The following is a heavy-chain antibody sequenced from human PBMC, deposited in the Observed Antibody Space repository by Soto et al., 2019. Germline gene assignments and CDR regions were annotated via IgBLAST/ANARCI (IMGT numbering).Heavy chain of an antibody. J-gene: IGHJ5*02. Sequence: SETLSLTCAVDGGYFIGYCLSWIRKTPGKGLEWIGEINHSGSTNYNPSLKSRVTISVDTSKNQFSLKLSSVTAADTAVYYCARARDIVVVPAALGWFDPWGQGTLVTVSS. D-gene: IGHD2-2*01. CDR1: GGYFIGYC. CDR3: ARARDIVVVPAALGWFDP. CDR2: INHSGST. V-gene: IGHV4-34*01.